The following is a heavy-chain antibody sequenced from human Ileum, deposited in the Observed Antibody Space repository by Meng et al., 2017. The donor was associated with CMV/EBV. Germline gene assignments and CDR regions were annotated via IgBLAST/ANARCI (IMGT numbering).Heavy chain of an antibody. CDR2: IYGRDGST. Sequence: GGSLRLSCAASGFPFSTFDMSWVRQAPGKGLGWVSVIYGRDGSTFYADSVRGRFTISKDNSDNRLHLQMNSLRVEDTALYYCTKGAWVDYLGQGTLVTVSS. D-gene: IGHD1-26*01. J-gene: IGHJ4*02. V-gene: IGHV3-23*01. CDR1: GFPFSTFD. CDR3: TKGAWVDY.